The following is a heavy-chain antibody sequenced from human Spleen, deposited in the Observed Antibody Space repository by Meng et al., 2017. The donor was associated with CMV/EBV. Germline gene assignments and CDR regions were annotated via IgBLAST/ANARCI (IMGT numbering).Heavy chain of an antibody. CDR2: ITSRGTTM. J-gene: IGHJ4*02. CDR1: GFVFSDYY. V-gene: IGHV3-11*01. CDR3: ARWLDDPSDHYYDY. D-gene: IGHD2-21*02. Sequence: GGSLRLSCAASGFVFSDYYMSWIRQAPGKGLEWIGRITSRGTTMYYTDSVKGRFNISRDNFANSIYLDMSGLRAEDTAVYYCARWLDDPSDHYYDYWGQGALVTVSS.